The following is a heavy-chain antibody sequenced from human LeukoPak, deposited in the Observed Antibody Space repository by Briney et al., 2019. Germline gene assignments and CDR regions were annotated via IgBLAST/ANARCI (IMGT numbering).Heavy chain of an antibody. V-gene: IGHV5-51*01. J-gene: IGHJ4*02. Sequence: GESLKISCKGSGYSITDYWIAWVRQMPGKGLEWMGLIQPHDSDTRYNPSFQGQVILSADKSSNTAYLQWSSLKASDTATYYCGRRTRKSGVDFWGQGTLVTVSS. CDR1: GYSITDYW. D-gene: IGHD2-15*01. CDR2: IQPHDSDT. CDR3: GRRTRKSGVDF.